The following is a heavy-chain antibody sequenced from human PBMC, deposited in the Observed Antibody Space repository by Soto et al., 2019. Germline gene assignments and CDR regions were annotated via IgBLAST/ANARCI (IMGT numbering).Heavy chain of an antibody. J-gene: IGHJ4*02. CDR1: GGTFSSYT. CDR3: ARDEGYYYGSGSYYFDY. V-gene: IGHV1-69*08. CDR2: IIPILGIA. D-gene: IGHD3-10*01. Sequence: QVQLVQSGAEVKKPGSSVKVSCKASGGTFSSYTISWVRQAPGQGLEWMGRIIPILGIANYAQKFQGRVTITADKSTITAYMELSSLRSEDTAVYYCARDEGYYYGSGSYYFDYWGQGTLVTVSS.